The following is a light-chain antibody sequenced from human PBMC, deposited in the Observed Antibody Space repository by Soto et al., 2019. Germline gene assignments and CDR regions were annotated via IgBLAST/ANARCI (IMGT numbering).Light chain of an antibody. CDR3: AAWDDSLSGYV. V-gene: IGLV1-47*01. CDR1: SPHIGSNY. J-gene: IGLJ1*01. CDR2: RNN. Sequence: QSVLTQPPSASGPPGRRVTIFCLGRSPHIGSNYVYWYQQLPGTAPKLLIYRNNQRLSGVPDRFSGSKSGTSASLAISGLRSEDEADYYCAAWDDSLSGYVFGTGTKVTV.